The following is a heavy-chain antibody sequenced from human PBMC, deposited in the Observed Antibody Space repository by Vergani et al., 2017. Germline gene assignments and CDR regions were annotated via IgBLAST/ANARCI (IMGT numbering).Heavy chain of an antibody. CDR1: GYSFTNYW. Sequence: EVQLVQSGAEVKKPGESLKISCQISGYSFTNYWIGWVRQMPGKGLEWMGIIHPADSATSYSPSFQGQVTISVDKSISTAYLQRSSLRASDSAMYYCARLYGRDSSGSKYFDYWGQGTLVTVSS. V-gene: IGHV5-51*01. CDR3: ARLYGRDSSGSKYFDY. J-gene: IGHJ4*02. CDR2: IHPADSAT. D-gene: IGHD3-22*01.